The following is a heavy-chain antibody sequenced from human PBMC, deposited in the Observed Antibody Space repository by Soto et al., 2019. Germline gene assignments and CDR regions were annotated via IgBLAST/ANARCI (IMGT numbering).Heavy chain of an antibody. CDR2: ISAYNGNT. D-gene: IGHD2-2*01. CDR3: ARDWDQYCSSCMPNNWNYSPSVY. J-gene: IGHJ4*02. V-gene: IGHV1-18*01. CDR1: GYTFTSYG. Sequence: QVQLVQSGAEVKKPGASVKVSCKASGYTFTSYGISWVRQAPGQGLEWMGWISAYNGNTNYAQKLQGRVTMTTDTSTSTAYMDLRSLRSDDTAVYFCARDWDQYCSSCMPNNWNYSPSVYWGQGTLVTVSS.